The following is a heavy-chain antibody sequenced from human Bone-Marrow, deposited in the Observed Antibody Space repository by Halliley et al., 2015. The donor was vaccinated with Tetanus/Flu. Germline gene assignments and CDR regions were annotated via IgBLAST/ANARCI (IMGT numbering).Heavy chain of an antibody. CDR3: ARDKGGFSPFDY. CDR1: GFTFGTFW. J-gene: IGHJ4*02. CDR2: INQDGSEK. V-gene: IGHV3-7*03. Sequence: SLRLSCAASGFTFGTFWMSWVRQAPGKGLEWVANINQDGSEKYYVDSVKGRFTISRDNAKNSVYLQMNGLRGEDTALYYCARDKGGFSPFDYWGQGTPVPVS.